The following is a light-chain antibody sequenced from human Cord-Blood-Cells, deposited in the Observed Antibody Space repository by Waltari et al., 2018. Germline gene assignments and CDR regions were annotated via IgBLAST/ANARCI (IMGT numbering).Light chain of an antibody. CDR1: QSVSSSY. CDR3: QQYGSSPRT. J-gene: IGKJ1*01. V-gene: IGKV3-20*01. CDR2: GAS. Sequence: DIVLTQPPGTLSLSPGERATLSCRASQSVSSSYLAWYQQKPGQAPRLLLYGASSRATGIPDRFSGSGSGTDFTLTISRLEPEDFAVYYCQQYGSSPRTFGQGTKVAI.